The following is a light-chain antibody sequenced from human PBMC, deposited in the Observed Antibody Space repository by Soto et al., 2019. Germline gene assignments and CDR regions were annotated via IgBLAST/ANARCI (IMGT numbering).Light chain of an antibody. J-gene: IGKJ2*01. CDR2: DAS. Sequence: EIVLTQSPVTLSLSPGERATLSCRASQSVTNSLAWYQQKPGQAPRLLVYDASNRATGIPTRFSGSGSGTDFTLTISNLEPEDFAVYYCQQYGALPYTFGQGTKLEIK. CDR1: QSVTNS. V-gene: IGKV3-11*01. CDR3: QQYGALPYT.